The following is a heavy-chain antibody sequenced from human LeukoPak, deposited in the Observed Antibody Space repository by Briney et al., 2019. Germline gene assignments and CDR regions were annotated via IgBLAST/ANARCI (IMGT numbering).Heavy chain of an antibody. CDR2: INLDGSQK. Sequence: GGSLRLSCAASGFTFSNYWMAWVRQAPGKGPEWVANINLDGSQKYYVNSVKGRFTISRDNAENSLYLQMNSLRAEDTALYYCPTNRPTYFHYWGQGTLVSVSS. CDR3: PTNRPTYFHY. V-gene: IGHV3-7*01. J-gene: IGHJ4*02. CDR1: GFTFSNYW.